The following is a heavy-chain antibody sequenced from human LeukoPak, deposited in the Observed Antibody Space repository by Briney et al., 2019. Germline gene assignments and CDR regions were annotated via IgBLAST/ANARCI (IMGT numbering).Heavy chain of an antibody. D-gene: IGHD2-2*01. J-gene: IGHJ5*02. CDR3: ARTLGYCSTTSCYYSFDP. CDR1: GYTFTSYD. Sequence: ASVKDSCKASGYTFTSYDINWVRQATGQGLEWMGWMNPNSGNTGYAQKFQGRVTITRNTSISTTYMELSSLRSEDTAVYYCARTLGYCSTTSCYYSFDPWGQGTLVTVSS. CDR2: MNPNSGNT. V-gene: IGHV1-8*03.